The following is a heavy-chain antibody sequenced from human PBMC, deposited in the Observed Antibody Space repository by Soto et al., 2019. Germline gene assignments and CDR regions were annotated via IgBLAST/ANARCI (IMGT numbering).Heavy chain of an antibody. CDR3: VREGRGSFDF. V-gene: IGHV3-23*01. D-gene: IGHD5-12*01. CDR2: IGGLGNSA. J-gene: IGHJ3*01. Sequence: GPLRLSCAASVFIFTNYAMNWVRQAPGKGLEWVSVIGGLGNSAYYADSVQGRFTISRDNSKNTLSLQMSSLTADDTAIYYCVREGRGSFDFWGRGTMVTVSS. CDR1: VFIFTNYA.